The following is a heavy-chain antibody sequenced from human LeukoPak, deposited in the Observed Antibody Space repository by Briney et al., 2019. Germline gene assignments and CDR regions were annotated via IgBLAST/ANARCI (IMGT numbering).Heavy chain of an antibody. Sequence: SETLSLTCAVYGGSFSGYYWSWIRQPPGKGLEWIGEINHSGSTNYNPSLKSRVTISVDTSKNQFSLRLSSVTAADTAVYYCARRTYSSSWYRRRNWFDPWGQGTLVTVSS. CDR2: INHSGST. D-gene: IGHD6-13*01. J-gene: IGHJ5*02. V-gene: IGHV4-34*01. CDR1: GGSFSGYY. CDR3: ARRTYSSSWYRRRNWFDP.